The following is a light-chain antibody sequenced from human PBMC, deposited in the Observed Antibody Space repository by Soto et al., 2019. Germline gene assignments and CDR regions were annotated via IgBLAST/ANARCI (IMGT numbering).Light chain of an antibody. CDR3: QQYNNWPRRT. Sequence: EIVLTQSPGTLSLSPGERATLSCRASQSVSSSYLAWYQQKPGQAPRLLIYSASSRATGIPDRFSGSGSGTEFTLTISSLQSEDFAVYYCQQYNNWPRRTFGQGTKVDI. J-gene: IGKJ1*01. CDR1: QSVSSSY. CDR2: SAS. V-gene: IGKV3-20*01.